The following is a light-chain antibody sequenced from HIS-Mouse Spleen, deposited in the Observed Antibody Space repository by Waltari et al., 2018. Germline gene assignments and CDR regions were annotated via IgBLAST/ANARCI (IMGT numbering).Light chain of an antibody. CDR3: AAWDDSLSGPWV. CDR1: SSNIGSNY. J-gene: IGLJ3*02. V-gene: IGLV1-47*01. Sequence: QSVLTQPPSASGTPGQMVTIPCSGSSSNIGSNYVCLYQQLPGTAPKLLIYRNNQRPSGVPDRFSGSKSGTSASLAISGLRSEDEADYYCAAWDDSLSGPWVFGGGTKLTVL. CDR2: RNN.